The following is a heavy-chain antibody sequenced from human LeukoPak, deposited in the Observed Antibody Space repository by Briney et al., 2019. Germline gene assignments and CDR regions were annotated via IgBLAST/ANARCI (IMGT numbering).Heavy chain of an antibody. D-gene: IGHD1-7*01. V-gene: IGHV4-61*02. CDR1: GGSISSGNYY. Sequence: PSETLSLTCTVSGGSISSGNYYWSWIRQPAGNGLEWIGRIYTSGTTNYNPSLKSRVTISVDTSKNQFSLQLSSVTAADTAVYYCARGGLDWTYSFDYWSQGTLVTVSS. CDR2: IYTSGTT. J-gene: IGHJ4*02. CDR3: ARGGLDWTYSFDY.